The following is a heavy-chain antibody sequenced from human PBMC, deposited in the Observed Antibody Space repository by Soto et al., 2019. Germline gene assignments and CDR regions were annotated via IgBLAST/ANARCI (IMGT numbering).Heavy chain of an antibody. D-gene: IGHD2-2*01. CDR1: GGSISSYY. J-gene: IGHJ5*02. CDR2: IYYIGST. V-gene: IGHV4-59*07. CDR3: ARGLRRQLLNWFDP. Sequence: SYALSLTCTVSGGSISSYYWGWIRQPPGKGLEWIGYIYYIGSTNYNPSLKSRVTIPVDTSKNQFSLKLSSVTAADTAVYYCARGLRRQLLNWFDPWGQGTLVTVSS.